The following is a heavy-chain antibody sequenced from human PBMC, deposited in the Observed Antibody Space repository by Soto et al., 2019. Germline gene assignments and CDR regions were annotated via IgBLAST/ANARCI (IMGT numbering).Heavy chain of an antibody. Sequence: QVQLVQSGAEVKKPGASVKVSCKASGYTFTSYGISWVRQASGQGLEWMGWISAYNGNTKYAQKPQGRVTMTTDTSTSTASMELRSLRSDDTAVYYCARDEAYKWNDGGWFDPWGQGTLVTVSS. CDR3: ARDEAYKWNDGGWFDP. J-gene: IGHJ5*02. CDR2: ISAYNGNT. V-gene: IGHV1-18*01. D-gene: IGHD1-1*01. CDR1: GYTFTSYG.